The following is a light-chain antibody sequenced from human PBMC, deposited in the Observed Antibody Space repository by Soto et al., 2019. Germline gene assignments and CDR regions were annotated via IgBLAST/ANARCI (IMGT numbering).Light chain of an antibody. CDR1: QSISSY. Sequence: DIQMTQSPSSLSASVGYRATITRRASQSISSYLNWYQQRHGKAPKVLIYSASSLQSGVPSRFSGSGYGTEFNLTISSLQPDDFATYYCQQYNSYPWTFGQGTKVDIK. V-gene: IGKV1-39*01. CDR2: SAS. CDR3: QQYNSYPWT. J-gene: IGKJ1*01.